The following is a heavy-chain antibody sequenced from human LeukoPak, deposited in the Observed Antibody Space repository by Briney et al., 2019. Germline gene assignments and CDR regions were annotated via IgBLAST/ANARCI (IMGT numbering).Heavy chain of an antibody. CDR1: GYSISSGYN. J-gene: IGHJ4*02. Sequence: PSETLSLTCTVSGYSISSGYNWGWIRPPPGKGLEWIGSIYYSGSTYYNPSLKSRVTTSVDTSKSQFSLKLSSVTATDTAVYYCARGPTGYEGYWGQGTLVTVSS. D-gene: IGHD3-9*01. V-gene: IGHV4-38-2*02. CDR2: IYYSGST. CDR3: ARGPTGYEGY.